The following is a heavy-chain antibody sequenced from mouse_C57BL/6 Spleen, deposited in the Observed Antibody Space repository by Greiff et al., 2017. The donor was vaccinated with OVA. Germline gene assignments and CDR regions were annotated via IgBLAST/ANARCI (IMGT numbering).Heavy chain of an antibody. CDR2: IRSKSNNYAT. V-gene: IGHV10-1*01. D-gene: IGHD2-2*01. Sequence: EVQGVESGGGLVQPKGSLKLSCAASGFSFNTYAMNWVRQAPGKGLEWVARIRSKSNNYATYYADSVKDRFTISRDDSESMLYLQMNNLKTEDTAMYYCVRHGYGGNAMDYWGQGTSVTVSS. J-gene: IGHJ4*01. CDR3: VRHGYGGNAMDY. CDR1: GFSFNTYA.